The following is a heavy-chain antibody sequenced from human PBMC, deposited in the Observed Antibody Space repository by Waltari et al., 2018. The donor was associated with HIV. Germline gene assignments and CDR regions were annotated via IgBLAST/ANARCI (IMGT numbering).Heavy chain of an antibody. D-gene: IGHD6-13*01. CDR2: SRGRGGST. CDR1: GFTFSNYG. V-gene: IGHV3-23*01. Sequence: EVQVLESGGALVQPGGCLRLSCAASGFTFSNYGMSWVRQAPGRGLGVFLTSRGRGGSTYYAESVKGRFTVSRDNSKNTLYLQMNSLRAEDTAVYFCVKEHQYSHTWYSYYGMDVWGQGTTVTVSS. J-gene: IGHJ6*02. CDR3: VKEHQYSHTWYSYYGMDV.